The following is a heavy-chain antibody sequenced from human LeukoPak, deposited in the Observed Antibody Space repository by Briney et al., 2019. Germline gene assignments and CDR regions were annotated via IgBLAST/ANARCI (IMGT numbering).Heavy chain of an antibody. CDR1: GGSISSYY. V-gene: IGHV4-59*01. Sequence: SETLSLTCTVSGGSISSYYWSWIRQPPGKGLEWIGYIYYSGSTNYNPSLKSRVTISVDTSKNQFSLKLSSVTAADTAVYYCARERYGDYLDWGQGTLVTVSS. J-gene: IGHJ4*02. CDR3: ARERYGDYLD. D-gene: IGHD4-17*01. CDR2: IYYSGST.